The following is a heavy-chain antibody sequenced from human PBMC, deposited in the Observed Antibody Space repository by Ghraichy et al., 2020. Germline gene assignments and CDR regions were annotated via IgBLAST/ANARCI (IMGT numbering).Heavy chain of an antibody. J-gene: IGHJ4*02. CDR1: GYTFTGYY. CDR3: APTARQLDSYYFDY. D-gene: IGHD1-1*01. CDR2: IDPHSGGT. V-gene: IGHV1-2*02. Sequence: ASVKVSCKASGYTFTGYYMHWVRQAPGLGLEWMGWIDPHSGGTKYAQKFQGRVTMTRDTSTSTAYMELSRLRSDDTAVYYCAPTARQLDSYYFDYWGQGTLVTVSS.